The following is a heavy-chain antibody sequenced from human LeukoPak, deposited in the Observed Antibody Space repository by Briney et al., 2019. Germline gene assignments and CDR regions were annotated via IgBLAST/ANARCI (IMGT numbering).Heavy chain of an antibody. CDR3: ARDAPGIAVAGTYYYYYGMDV. Sequence: GASVKVSCKASGYTFPSYFMHWVRQAPGQGLEWMGIINPTGGSTTYAQKFQGRVTMTRDTSTSTVYMELSSLRSDDTAVYYCARDAPGIAVAGTYYYYYGMDVWGQGTTVTVSS. V-gene: IGHV1-46*01. CDR1: GYTFPSYF. D-gene: IGHD6-19*01. CDR2: INPTGGST. J-gene: IGHJ6*02.